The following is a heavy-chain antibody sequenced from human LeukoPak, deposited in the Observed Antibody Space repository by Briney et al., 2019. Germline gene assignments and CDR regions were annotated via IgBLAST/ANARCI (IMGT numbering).Heavy chain of an antibody. V-gene: IGHV3-74*01. CDR3: ARDPRNVGLAP. J-gene: IGHJ5*02. D-gene: IGHD2-15*01. Sequence: GGSLRLSCVASGFSLSGYWMYWVRQAPGKGLVYISRNNGDGSTTNYADVVKGRFTMSRDNVKNTLYLQMNSLRVEDTAVYYCARDPRNVGLAPWGQGTLVTVSS. CDR1: GFSLSGYW. CDR2: NNGDGSTT.